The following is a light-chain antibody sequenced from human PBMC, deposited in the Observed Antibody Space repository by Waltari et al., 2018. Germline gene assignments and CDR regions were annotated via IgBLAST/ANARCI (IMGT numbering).Light chain of an antibody. Sequence: SYELTQPPSVSVSPGQTARITCSGAALPKQFVYWYQQQPGQAPILVIYKDTERPSGIPERFSGSTSGTTVTLTISGVQAEDEADYYCHSADTTNTPYVFGAGTKVTVL. V-gene: IGLV3-25*03. CDR2: KDT. CDR1: ALPKQF. J-gene: IGLJ1*01. CDR3: HSADTTNTPYV.